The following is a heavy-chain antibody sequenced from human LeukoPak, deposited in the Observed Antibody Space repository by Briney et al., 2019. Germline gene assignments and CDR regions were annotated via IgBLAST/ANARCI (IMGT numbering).Heavy chain of an antibody. CDR1: GYTFSSYD. V-gene: IGHV1-18*01. CDR3: ARGGSSSGYDS. D-gene: IGHD6-13*01. J-gene: IGHJ4*02. Sequence: ASVKVSCKASGYTFSSYDITWVRQAPGQGLEWVGWISGYNGNTNYAQKLQGRVTMTTDTSTSTAYMELRSLRSDDTAVYYCARGGSSSGYDSWGQGTLVTVSS. CDR2: ISGYNGNT.